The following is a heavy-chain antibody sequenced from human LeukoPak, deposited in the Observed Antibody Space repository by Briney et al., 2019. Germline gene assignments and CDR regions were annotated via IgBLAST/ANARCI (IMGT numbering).Heavy chain of an antibody. J-gene: IGHJ4*02. V-gene: IGHV1-18*01. CDR3: ARDLLLWFGELVGEDY. D-gene: IGHD3-10*01. CDR2: ISAYNGNT. Sequence: ASVKVSCKASGYTFTSYGISWVRQAPGQGLEWMGWISAYNGNTNYAQKLQGRVTMTTDTSTSTAYMELRSLRSDDTAVYYCARDLLLWFGELVGEDYLGQGTLVTVSS. CDR1: GYTFTSYG.